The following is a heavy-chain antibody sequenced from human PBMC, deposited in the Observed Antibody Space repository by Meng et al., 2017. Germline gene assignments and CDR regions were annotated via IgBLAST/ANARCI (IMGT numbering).Heavy chain of an antibody. CDR2: ISAYNGNT. CDR1: GYTFTSYG. Sequence: QVWLVQSGAEVKKPGALVNVSCKASGYTFTSYGSSWVRQAPGQGLEWMGWISAYNGNTNYAQKLQGRVTMTTDTSTSTAYMGLRSLRSDDTAVYYCARVGLKLGPSRGSWYFDLWGRGTLVTVSS. V-gene: IGHV1-18*01. CDR3: ARVGLKLGPSRGSWYFDL. J-gene: IGHJ2*01. D-gene: IGHD7-27*01.